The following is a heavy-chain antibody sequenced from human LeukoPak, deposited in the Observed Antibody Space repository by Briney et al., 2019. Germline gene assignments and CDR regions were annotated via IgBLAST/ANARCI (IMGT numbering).Heavy chain of an antibody. V-gene: IGHV4-39*07. CDR1: SGSISTSNYC. D-gene: IGHD3-22*01. Sequence: SETLSLTCTVSSGSISTSNYCWGWVRHPPGKALEWIVNIFYSGSTYYSPSLKSRVTISLDTARNQFSLKLSSVTAADTAVYYCAKSNGYGLIDIWGKGKMVTVSS. CDR2: IFYSGST. J-gene: IGHJ6*04. CDR3: AKSNGYGLIDI.